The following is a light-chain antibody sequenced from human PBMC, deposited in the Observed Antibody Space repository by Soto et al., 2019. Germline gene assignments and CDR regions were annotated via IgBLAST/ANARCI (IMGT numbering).Light chain of an antibody. CDR3: QQYGSSPYT. V-gene: IGKV3-20*01. J-gene: IGKJ2*01. Sequence: EILLTQSPGTLSLSPGERATLSCRASQSVRNSYLAWYQEKPGQAPRLLIYRASGRATGIPDRFSGSGSGTDFTLTISRLEPEDFAVYYCQQYGSSPYTFGQGTKLEI. CDR2: RAS. CDR1: QSVRNSY.